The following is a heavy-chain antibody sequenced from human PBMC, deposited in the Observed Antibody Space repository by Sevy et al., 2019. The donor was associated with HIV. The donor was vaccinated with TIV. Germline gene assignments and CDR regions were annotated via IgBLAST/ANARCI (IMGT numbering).Heavy chain of an antibody. Sequence: GSLRLSCAASGFTVSSNYMSWVRQAPGKGLEWVSVIYSGGSTYYADSVKGRFTISRDNSKNTLYLQMNSLRAEDTAVYYCAREFAAAGTFYYYYMDVWGKGTTVTVSS. CDR1: GFTVSSNY. D-gene: IGHD6-13*01. CDR2: IYSGGST. V-gene: IGHV3-53*01. J-gene: IGHJ6*03. CDR3: AREFAAAGTFYYYYMDV.